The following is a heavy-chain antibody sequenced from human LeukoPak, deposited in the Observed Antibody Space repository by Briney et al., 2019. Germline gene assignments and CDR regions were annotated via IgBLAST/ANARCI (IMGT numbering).Heavy chain of an antibody. CDR1: GGSISSYY. CDR3: ARAVSGRFDY. J-gene: IGHJ4*02. V-gene: IGHV4-59*08. D-gene: IGHD6-19*01. Sequence: SETLSLTCTVSGGSISSYYWSWIRQPPGKGLEWTGYIYYSGSTNYNPSLNSRVTIPVDTSKNQFSLRLSSVTAADTAIYYCARAVSGRFDYWGQGTLVTVSS. CDR2: IYYSGST.